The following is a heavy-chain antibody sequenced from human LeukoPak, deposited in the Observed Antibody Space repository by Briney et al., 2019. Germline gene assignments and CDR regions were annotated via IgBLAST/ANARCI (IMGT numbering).Heavy chain of an antibody. V-gene: IGHV3-33*08. J-gene: IGHJ5*02. D-gene: IGHD6-6*01. Sequence: GGSLRLSCAASGFTFSSYSMHWVRQAPGKGLEWVAVIWYDGSNKYYADSVKGRFTISRDNSKNTLYLQMNSLRAEDTAVYYCARDQAKSIAARLVQTNPLDPWGQGTLVTVSS. CDR2: IWYDGSNK. CDR1: GFTFSSYS. CDR3: ARDQAKSIAARLVQTNPLDP.